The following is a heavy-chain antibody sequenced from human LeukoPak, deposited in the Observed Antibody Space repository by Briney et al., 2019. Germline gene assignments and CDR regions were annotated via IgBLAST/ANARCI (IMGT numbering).Heavy chain of an antibody. Sequence: GGSLRLSCVASGFTFSSYAMHWVRQAPGKGLEWVAVISKDGSNKYYADSVKGRFAISRDNSKNTLYLQMNSLRADDTALYYCAKDIPYSSSWYNSAFDIWGQGTMVTVSS. CDR2: ISKDGSNK. V-gene: IGHV3-30*09. CDR1: GFTFSSYA. J-gene: IGHJ3*02. CDR3: AKDIPYSSSWYNSAFDI. D-gene: IGHD6-13*01.